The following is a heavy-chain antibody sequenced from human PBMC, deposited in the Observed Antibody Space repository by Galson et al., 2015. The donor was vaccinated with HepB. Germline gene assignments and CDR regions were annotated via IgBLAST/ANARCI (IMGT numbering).Heavy chain of an antibody. J-gene: IGHJ4*02. CDR3: ARPLGGDYVGPTGY. Sequence: SLRLSCAASGFTFSSHWMHWVRQGPGKGLVWVSDINSDGSSTSYADSVKGRFTISRDNAKNTLYLQMNSLRAEDTAVYYCARPLGGDYVGPTGYWGQGTLVTVSS. D-gene: IGHD4-17*01. V-gene: IGHV3-74*01. CDR2: INSDGSST. CDR1: GFTFSSHW.